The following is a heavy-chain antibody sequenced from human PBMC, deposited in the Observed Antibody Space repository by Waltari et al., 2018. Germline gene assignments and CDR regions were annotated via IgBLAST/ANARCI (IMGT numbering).Heavy chain of an antibody. CDR1: GGSISSSSYY. D-gene: IGHD1-26*01. CDR3: ARQGYSGSGDY. Sequence: TCTVSGGSISSSSYYWGWIRQPPGKGLEWIGSIYYSGSTYYNPSLKSRVTISVDTSKNQFSLKLSSVTAADTAVYYCARQGYSGSGDYWGQGTLVTVSS. V-gene: IGHV4-39*01. J-gene: IGHJ4*02. CDR2: IYYSGST.